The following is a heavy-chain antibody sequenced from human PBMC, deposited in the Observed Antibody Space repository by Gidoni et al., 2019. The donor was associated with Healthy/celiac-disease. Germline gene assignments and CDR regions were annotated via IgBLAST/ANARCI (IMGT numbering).Heavy chain of an antibody. V-gene: IGHV3-33*01. CDR1: GFTFSSYG. CDR2: RWYDGSNK. CDR3: ARGEWLYNRDYFDY. J-gene: IGHJ4*02. Sequence: QVQLVESGGGVVQPGRSLRLSCAASGFTFSSYGMHWVRQAPGKGLEWVAVRWYDGSNKYYADSVKGRFTISRDNSKNTLYLQMNSLRAEDTAVYYCARGEWLYNRDYFDYWGQGTLVTVSS. D-gene: IGHD5-12*01.